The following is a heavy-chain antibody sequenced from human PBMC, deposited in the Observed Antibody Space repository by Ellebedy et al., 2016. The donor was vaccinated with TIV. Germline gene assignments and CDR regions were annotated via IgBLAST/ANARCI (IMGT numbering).Heavy chain of an antibody. CDR2: VSYSGSST. CDR1: GFSFSTYA. D-gene: IGHD3-22*01. V-gene: IGHV3-23*01. Sequence: GESLKISXAASGFSFSTYAMSWVRQAPGKGLEWVSAVSYSGSSTYYADSVKGRLSISRDNSKNTLYLHMNSLRADDTAVYYCAKDRYYDRGRYFDYWGQGTLVTVSS. J-gene: IGHJ4*02. CDR3: AKDRYYDRGRYFDY.